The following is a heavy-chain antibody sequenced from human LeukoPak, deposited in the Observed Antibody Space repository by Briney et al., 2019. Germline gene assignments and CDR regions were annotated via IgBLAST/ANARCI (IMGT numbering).Heavy chain of an antibody. Sequence: GESLRISCKGSGYSFTSYWISWVRQMPGKGLEWMGRIDPSDSYTNCSPSFQGHVTISADKSISTAYLQWSSLKASDTAMYYCARPVGRYCSGGSCYYYWGQGTLVTVSS. CDR2: IDPSDSYT. V-gene: IGHV5-10-1*01. J-gene: IGHJ4*02. CDR1: GYSFTSYW. D-gene: IGHD2-15*01. CDR3: ARPVGRYCSGGSCYYY.